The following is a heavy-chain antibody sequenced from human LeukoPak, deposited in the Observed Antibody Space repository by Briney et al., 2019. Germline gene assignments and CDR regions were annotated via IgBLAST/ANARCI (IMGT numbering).Heavy chain of an antibody. CDR3: ARLDCSGGSCYHAFDY. CDR1: GGSISSYY. J-gene: IGHJ4*02. CDR2: IYYSGST. V-gene: IGHV4-59*04. D-gene: IGHD2-15*01. Sequence: SETLSLTCTVSGGSISSYYWSWIRQPPGKGLEWIGYIYYSGSTYYNPSLKSRVTISVDTSKNQFSLKLSSVTAADTAVYYCARLDCSGGSCYHAFDYWGQGTLVTVSS.